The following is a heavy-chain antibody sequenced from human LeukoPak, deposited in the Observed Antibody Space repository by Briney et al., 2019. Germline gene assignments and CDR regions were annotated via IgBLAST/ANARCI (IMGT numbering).Heavy chain of an antibody. J-gene: IGHJ3*02. Sequence: PGGSLRLSCAASGFTVSDYYMTWIRQAPGKGLVWVSYISSSGTTIYYGDFVKGRFTISRDNAQNSLVLQMNSLRVEDTAVYYCAREKKTEWTTGAFDMWGQGTMVIVSS. D-gene: IGHD3-3*01. CDR3: AREKKTEWTTGAFDM. CDR2: ISSSGTTI. CDR1: GFTVSDYY. V-gene: IGHV3-11*01.